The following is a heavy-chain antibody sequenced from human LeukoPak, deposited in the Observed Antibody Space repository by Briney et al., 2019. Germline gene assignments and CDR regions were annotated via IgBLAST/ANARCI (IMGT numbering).Heavy chain of an antibody. CDR3: ARGIIGYYFDY. V-gene: IGHV1-18*01. CDR2: ISAYGNT. CDR1: GYTFTIYG. Sequence: ASVKVSCKTSGYTFTIYGISWVRQAPGQGLEWMGLISAYGNTNYAQNLQGRVTMTTDTSASTAYMELRSLRSDDTAVYYCARGIIGYYFDYWGQGTLVTVSS. J-gene: IGHJ4*02. D-gene: IGHD2-15*01.